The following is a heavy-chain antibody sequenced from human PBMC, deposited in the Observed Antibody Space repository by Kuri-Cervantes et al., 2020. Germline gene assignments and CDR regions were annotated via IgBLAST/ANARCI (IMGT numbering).Heavy chain of an antibody. CDR1: GGSISNTGYY. CDR2: IHYSGSS. V-gene: IGHV4-39*01. CDR3: ARYPDNPRAPMDV. J-gene: IGHJ6*03. D-gene: IGHD3-10*01. Sequence: GSLRLSCTVSGGSISNTGYYWGWIRQPPGKGLEWIGSIHYSGSSYNNPSLKNRLTISVDTSKNQFSLKLSSVTAADTAVYYCARYPDNPRAPMDVWGKGTTVTVSS.